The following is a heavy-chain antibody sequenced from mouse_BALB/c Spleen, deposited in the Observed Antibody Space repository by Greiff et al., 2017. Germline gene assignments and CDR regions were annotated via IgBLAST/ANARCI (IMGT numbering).Heavy chain of an antibody. D-gene: IGHD1-1*01. CDR3: ARLGGSSHYYAMDY. CDR2: IYPGDGDT. Sequence: QVQLKQSGAELARPGASVKLSCKASGYTFTSYWMQWVKQRPGQGLEWIGAIYPGDGDTRYTQKFKGKATLTADKSSSTAYMQLSSLASEDSAVYYCARLGGSSHYYAMDYWGQGTSVTVSS. V-gene: IGHV1-87*01. CDR1: GYTFTSYW. J-gene: IGHJ4*01.